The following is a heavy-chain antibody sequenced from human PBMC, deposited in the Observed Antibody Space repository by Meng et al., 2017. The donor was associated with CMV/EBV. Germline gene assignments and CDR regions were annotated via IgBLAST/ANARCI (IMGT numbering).Heavy chain of an antibody. CDR1: GFTFSSYA. J-gene: IGHJ4*02. D-gene: IGHD3-3*01. CDR3: AKWGNDFWSGYYPEHYFDY. Sequence: GESLKISCAASGFTFSSYAMSWVRQAPGKGLEWVSAISGSGGRTYYADSVKGRFTIPRDNSKNTLYLQMNSLRAEDTAVYYCAKWGNDFWSGYYPEHYFDYWGQGTLVTVSS. CDR2: ISGSGGRT. V-gene: IGHV3-23*01.